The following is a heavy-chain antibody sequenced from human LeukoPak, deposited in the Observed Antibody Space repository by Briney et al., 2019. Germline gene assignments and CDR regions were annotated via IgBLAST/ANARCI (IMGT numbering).Heavy chain of an antibody. CDR2: ISSSSSYI. Sequence: GGSLRLSCAASGFTFSSYSMNWVRQAPGKGLEWVSSISSSSSYIYYADSVKGRFTISRDNAKNSLYLQMNSLRAEDTAVYYCARDGKYQPRLIDYWGQGTLVTVSS. CDR3: ARDGKYQPRLIDY. D-gene: IGHD2-2*01. CDR1: GFTFSSYS. J-gene: IGHJ4*02. V-gene: IGHV3-21*01.